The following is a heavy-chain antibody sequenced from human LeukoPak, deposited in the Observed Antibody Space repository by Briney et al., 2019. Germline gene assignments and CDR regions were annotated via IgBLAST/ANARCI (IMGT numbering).Heavy chain of an antibody. CDR3: ATLVGATVSFDY. CDR1: SDSISSYY. CDR2: IYTSGST. J-gene: IGHJ4*02. D-gene: IGHD1-26*01. Sequence: SETLSLTCIVSSDSISSYYWSWIRQPAGKGLEWIGRIYTSGSTNYNPSLKSRLTISVDTSKNQFSLKLTSVTAADTAVYYCATLVGATVSFDYWGQGTLVTVSS. V-gene: IGHV4-4*07.